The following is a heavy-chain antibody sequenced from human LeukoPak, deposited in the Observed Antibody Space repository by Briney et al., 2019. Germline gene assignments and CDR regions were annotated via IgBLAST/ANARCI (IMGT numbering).Heavy chain of an antibody. J-gene: IGHJ4*01. CDR1: GYTFTGYY. CDR2: INPNSGGT. V-gene: IGHV1-2*02. Sequence: GASVKVSCKASGYTFTGYYMHWVRQAPGQGLDWMGWINPNSGGTNYAQKFQGRVTMTRDTSISTAYMELSRLRSDDTAVYYCARCARAAAENDFDDWGHGILVT. D-gene: IGHD6-13*01. CDR3: ARCARAAAENDFDD.